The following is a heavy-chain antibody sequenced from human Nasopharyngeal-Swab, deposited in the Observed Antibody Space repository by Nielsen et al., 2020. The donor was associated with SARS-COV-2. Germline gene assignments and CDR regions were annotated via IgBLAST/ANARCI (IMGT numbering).Heavy chain of an antibody. V-gene: IGHV1-69*13. CDR2: IIPIFGTA. CDR1: GDTFTSYG. CDR3: AREVHDYGDYAEWGYFDL. D-gene: IGHD4-17*01. Sequence: SVKVSCKASGDTFTSYGISWVRQAPGQGLEWMGGIIPIFGTANYAQKFQGRVTITADESTSTAYMELSSLRSEDTAVYYCAREVHDYGDYAEWGYFDLWGRGTLVTVSS. J-gene: IGHJ2*01.